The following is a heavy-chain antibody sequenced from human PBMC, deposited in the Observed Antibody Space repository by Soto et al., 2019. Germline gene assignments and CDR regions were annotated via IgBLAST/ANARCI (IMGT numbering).Heavy chain of an antibody. V-gene: IGHV4-59*13. J-gene: IGHJ4*02. CDR1: GGSISSYY. CDR2: IYYSGST. Sequence: LSLTCTVSGGSISSYYWSWIRQPPGKGLEWIGFIYYSGSTKYNPSLKSRLTISVDASKNQFSLKLNSVTAADTAVYYCARVGYGSGNYFDYWGPGILVTVSS. D-gene: IGHD2-8*02. CDR3: ARVGYGSGNYFDY.